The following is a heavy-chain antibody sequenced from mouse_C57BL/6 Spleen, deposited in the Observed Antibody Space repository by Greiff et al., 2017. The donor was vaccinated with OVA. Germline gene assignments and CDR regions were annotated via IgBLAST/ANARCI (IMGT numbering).Heavy chain of an antibody. CDR3: AKNWDGSYYFDY. Sequence: EVMLVESGGGLVKPGGSLKLSCAASGFTFSDYGMHWVRQAPEKGLEWVAYISSGSSTIYYADTVKGRFTISRDNAKNTLFLQMTSLRSEDTAMYYCAKNWDGSYYFDYWGQGTTLTVSS. CDR2: ISSGSSTI. V-gene: IGHV5-17*01. CDR1: GFTFSDYG. J-gene: IGHJ2*01. D-gene: IGHD4-1*01.